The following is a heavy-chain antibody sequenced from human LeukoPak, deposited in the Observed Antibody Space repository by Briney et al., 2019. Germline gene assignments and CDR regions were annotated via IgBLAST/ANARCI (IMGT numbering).Heavy chain of an antibody. CDR3: ATVDPRNNNHYCHSNLYYYGMDV. D-gene: IGHD3-22*01. J-gene: IGHJ6*02. Sequence: GASVKVSCKVSGYTLTELSMHWVRQAPGKGLEWMGGFDPEDGETIYAQKFQGRVTMTEDTSTDTAYMELSSLRSEDTAVYYCATVDPRNNNHYCHSNLYYYGMDVWGQGTTVTVSS. V-gene: IGHV1-24*01. CDR2: FDPEDGET. CDR1: GYTLTELS.